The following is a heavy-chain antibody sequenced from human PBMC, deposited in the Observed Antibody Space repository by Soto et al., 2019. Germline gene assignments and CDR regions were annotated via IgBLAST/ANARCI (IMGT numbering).Heavy chain of an antibody. CDR2: INHSGST. J-gene: IGHJ4*02. CDR1: GGSFSGYY. V-gene: IGHV4-34*01. D-gene: IGHD2-2*01. CDR3: ARGLGDIVVVPAARSKTGARRPFDY. Sequence: VTLSLTCAVYGGSFSGYYWSWIRQPPGKGLEWIGEINHSGSTNYNPSLKSRVTISVDTSKNQFSLKLSSVTAADTAVYYCARGLGDIVVVPAARSKTGARRPFDYWGQGTLVTV.